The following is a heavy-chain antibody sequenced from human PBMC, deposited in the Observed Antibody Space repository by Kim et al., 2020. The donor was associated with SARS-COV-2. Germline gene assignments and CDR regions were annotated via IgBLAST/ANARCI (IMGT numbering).Heavy chain of an antibody. CDR3: AKDLGWELQGAPLDY. CDR2: ISGSGGST. Sequence: GGSLRLSCAASGFTFSSYAMSWVRQAPGKGLEWVSAISGSGGSTYYADSVKGRFTISRDNSKNTLYLQMNSLRAEDTAVYYCAKDLGWELQGAPLDYWGQGTLVTVSS. V-gene: IGHV3-23*01. D-gene: IGHD1-26*01. CDR1: GFTFSSYA. J-gene: IGHJ4*02.